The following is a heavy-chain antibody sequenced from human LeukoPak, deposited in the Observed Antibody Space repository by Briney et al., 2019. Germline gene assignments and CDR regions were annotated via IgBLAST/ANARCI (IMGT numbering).Heavy chain of an antibody. J-gene: IGHJ3*02. CDR3: ARPFNYGGNPDADPDAFDI. Sequence: PGESLKISCKGSGYSFTSYWIGWVRQMPGKGLEWMAIIYPGDSDTRYSPSFQGQVTISADKSISTAYLQWSSLKASDTAMYYCARPFNYGGNPDADPDAFDIWGQGTMVTVSS. CDR2: IYPGDSDT. V-gene: IGHV5-51*01. D-gene: IGHD4-23*01. CDR1: GYSFTSYW.